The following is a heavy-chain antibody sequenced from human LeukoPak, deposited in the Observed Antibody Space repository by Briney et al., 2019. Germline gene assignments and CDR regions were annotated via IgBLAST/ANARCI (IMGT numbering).Heavy chain of an antibody. CDR3: ATPSPPGDGYNPCDY. D-gene: IGHD5-24*01. J-gene: IGHJ4*02. CDR1: GFTFHNFA. V-gene: IGHV3-30*04. Sequence: PGGSLRLSFEASGFTFHNFAMHWVRQAPGKGLEWVAVISNDERNKYYTDSVKGRFTISRDNSKSTVYLQMNCLRPEDTAVYYCATPSPPGDGYNPCDYWGPGALVIVSS. CDR2: ISNDERNK.